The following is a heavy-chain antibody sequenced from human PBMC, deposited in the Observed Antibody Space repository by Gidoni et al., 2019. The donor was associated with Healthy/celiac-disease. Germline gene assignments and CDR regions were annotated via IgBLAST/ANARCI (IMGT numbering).Heavy chain of an antibody. CDR2: INHSGST. CDR3: ARGQWLVEDYFDY. V-gene: IGHV4-34*01. J-gene: IGHJ4*02. D-gene: IGHD6-19*01. Sequence: QVQLQQWGAGLLKPSETLSLTCAVYGGSFSGYYWSWIRQPPGKGLEWIGEINHSGSTNYNPSLKSRVTISVDTSKNQFSLKLSSVTAADTAVYYCARGQWLVEDYFDYWGQGTLVTVSS. CDR1: GGSFSGYY.